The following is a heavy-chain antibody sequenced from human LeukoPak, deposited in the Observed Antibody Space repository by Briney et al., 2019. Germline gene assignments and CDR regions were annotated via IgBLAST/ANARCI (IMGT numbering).Heavy chain of an antibody. CDR1: GFTFNSYA. J-gene: IGHJ1*01. Sequence: GGSLRLSCAASGFTFNSYAMSWVRPAPGKERKWVSAISSSGGSTYYADSVKGRFTISRDNSKNTLYLQMSSLTAEDTAEYYCAKEDSIAEKYFQHWGQGTLVTVSS. CDR2: ISSSGGST. V-gene: IGHV3-23*01. CDR3: AKEDSIAEKYFQH. D-gene: IGHD6-6*01.